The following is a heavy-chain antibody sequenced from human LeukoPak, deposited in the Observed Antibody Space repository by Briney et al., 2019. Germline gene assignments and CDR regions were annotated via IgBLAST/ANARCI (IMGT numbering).Heavy chain of an antibody. CDR1: GDAISNGYY. V-gene: IGHV4-38-2*01. D-gene: IGHD6-13*01. J-gene: IGHJ6*03. CDR2: IYHSGST. Sequence: SEALSLTCVVSGDAISNGYYWGWIWQAPGEGLEWIGSIYHSGSTYYNPSLKSRVTISVDTSKHQFSLKLSSVTAADTAVYYCAGAPRSGSSWSHYSHYMDVWGKGTTVTVSS. CDR3: AGAPRSGSSWSHYSHYMDV.